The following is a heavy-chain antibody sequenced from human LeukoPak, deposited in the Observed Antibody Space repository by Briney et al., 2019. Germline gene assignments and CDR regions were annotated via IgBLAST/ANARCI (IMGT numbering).Heavy chain of an antibody. D-gene: IGHD3-10*01. CDR2: IYYSGST. J-gene: IGHJ6*02. Sequence: SETLSLTCTVSGGSISSGDYYWSWIRQPPGKGLEWIGYIYYSGSTYYNPSLKSRVTISVDTSKNQFSLKLSSVTAADTAVYYCARDGGYGSGSLIKPSLYYYGMDVWGQGTTVTVSS. CDR1: GGSISSGDYY. CDR3: ARDGGYGSGSLIKPSLYYYGMDV. V-gene: IGHV4-30-4*01.